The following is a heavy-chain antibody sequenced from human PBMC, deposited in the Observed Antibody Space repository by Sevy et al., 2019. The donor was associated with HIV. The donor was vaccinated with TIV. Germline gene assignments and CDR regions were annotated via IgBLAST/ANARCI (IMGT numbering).Heavy chain of an antibody. CDR3: AKDTCSSTSCYYQDAFDI. V-gene: IGHV3-23*01. D-gene: IGHD2-2*01. CDR2: ISDSGGST. CDR1: GFTFSSYA. Sequence: GGSLRLSCAASGFTFSSYAMSWVRQAPGKGLEWVSGISDSGGSTYYADSVKGRFTISRDNSKNTLYLQMNSLRAEETAVYYCAKDTCSSTSCYYQDAFDIWGQGTMVTVS. J-gene: IGHJ3*02.